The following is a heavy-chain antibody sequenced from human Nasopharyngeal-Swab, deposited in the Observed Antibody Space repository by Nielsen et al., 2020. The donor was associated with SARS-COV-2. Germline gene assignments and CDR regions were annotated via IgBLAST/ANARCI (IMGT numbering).Heavy chain of an antibody. CDR1: GYTVTRYC. D-gene: IGHD5-24*01. CDR3: ARVRILLRRDGYKEGYFDY. CDR2: ISAYNGNT. J-gene: IGHJ4*02. Sequence: ASVKVSCKASGYTVTRYCISWGRQAPGQGPEWLGWISAYNGNTNYAQKLQGRVTMTTDTSTSTAYMELRSLRSEDPAVYYCARVRILLRRDGYKEGYFDYWGQGTLVTVSS. V-gene: IGHV1-18*01.